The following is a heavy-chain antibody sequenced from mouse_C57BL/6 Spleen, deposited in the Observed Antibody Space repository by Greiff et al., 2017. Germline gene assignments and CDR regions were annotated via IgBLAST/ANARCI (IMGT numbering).Heavy chain of an antibody. Sequence: VQLHQSGPELVKPGASVTISCKASGYTFTDYYMNWVKQSHGKSLEWIGDLNPNSGGTSYNQKFKGKATLTVDKSSSTAYMELRSLTAEDSAVYYGATSAAAPAYWGQGTLVTVSA. V-gene: IGHV1-26*01. CDR1: GYTFTDYY. J-gene: IGHJ3*01. CDR3: ATSAAAPAY. D-gene: IGHD2-10*02. CDR2: LNPNSGGT.